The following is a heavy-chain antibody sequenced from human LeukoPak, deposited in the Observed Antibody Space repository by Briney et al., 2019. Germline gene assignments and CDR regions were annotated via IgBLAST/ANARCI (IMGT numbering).Heavy chain of an antibody. D-gene: IGHD1-1*01. CDR3: ARDSRSNEDLDY. J-gene: IGHJ4*02. CDR2: TSTDGSNK. Sequence: GGSLRLSCAASGFTFSSYVMHWVRQAPGKGLEWVALTSTDGSNKYYADSVKGRFTISRDNSMNTLYLQMNSLRAEDTAIYYCARDSRSNEDLDYWGQGTLVTVSS. V-gene: IGHV3-30*04. CDR1: GFTFSSYV.